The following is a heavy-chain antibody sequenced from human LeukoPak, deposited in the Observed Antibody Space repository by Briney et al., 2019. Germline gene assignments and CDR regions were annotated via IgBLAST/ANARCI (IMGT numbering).Heavy chain of an antibody. J-gene: IGHJ4*02. D-gene: IGHD3-10*01. Sequence: PETLSLTCTVSGGSIGSFYWSWIRQPPGKGLEWIGYIYNSGNNNYNPSLKSRVTMSVDTSKNQFSLKLSSVTAADTAVYYCARASVLLSADYWGQGILVIVSA. CDR1: GGSIGSFY. CDR2: IYNSGNN. V-gene: IGHV4-59*01. CDR3: ARASVLLSADY.